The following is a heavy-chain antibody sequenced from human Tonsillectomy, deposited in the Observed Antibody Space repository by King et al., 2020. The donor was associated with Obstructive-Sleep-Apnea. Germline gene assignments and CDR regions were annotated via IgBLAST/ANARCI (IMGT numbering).Heavy chain of an antibody. CDR2: IYYRGNT. D-gene: IGHD4-23*01. J-gene: IGHJ4*02. CDR1: GGSISGHY. Sequence: VQLQESGPGLVKPSETLSLTCTVSGGSISGHYWSWIRQPPGKGLEWIGYIYYRGNTDFNPSLKSRITISVATSKNQFSLNLSSVTAADTAVYYFPRHGGGYGGRDGFDYWGQGTLVTVSS. CDR3: PRHGGGYGGRDGFDY. V-gene: IGHV4-59*08.